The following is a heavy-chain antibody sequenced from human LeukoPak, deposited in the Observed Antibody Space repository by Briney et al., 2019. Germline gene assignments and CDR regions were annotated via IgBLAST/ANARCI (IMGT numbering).Heavy chain of an antibody. D-gene: IGHD3-22*01. CDR2: ISDSGSTI. Sequence: GGSLRLSCAASGFIFSDYYMTWIRQTPGKGLEWLSYISDSGSTINYADSVKGRLTISRDNAKKSLFLQMNSLRAEGTAVYYSAIYYDSSGSIDHWGQGTLVTVSS. CDR1: GFIFSDYY. V-gene: IGHV3-11*01. J-gene: IGHJ4*02. CDR3: AIYYDSSGSIDH.